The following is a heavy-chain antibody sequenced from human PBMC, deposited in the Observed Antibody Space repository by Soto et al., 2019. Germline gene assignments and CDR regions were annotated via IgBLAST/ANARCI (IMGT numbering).Heavy chain of an antibody. CDR3: ATQEVGGSYVYTFDP. Sequence: SETLFLTCTVSGGSITSSSYYWGWIRQPPGKGLEWIGSIYYSGSTYYNPSLKSRVTISVDTSKNQFSLKLSSVTAADTAVYYCATQEVGGSYVYTFDPWGQGTLVTVSS. J-gene: IGHJ5*02. V-gene: IGHV4-39*01. CDR2: IYYSGST. D-gene: IGHD1-26*01. CDR1: GGSITSSSYY.